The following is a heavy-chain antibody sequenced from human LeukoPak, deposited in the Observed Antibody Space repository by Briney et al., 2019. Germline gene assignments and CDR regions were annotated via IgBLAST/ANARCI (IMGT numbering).Heavy chain of an antibody. CDR1: GGTFSSYA. J-gene: IGHJ4*02. V-gene: IGHV1-69*05. CDR3: ARVFARGGEISGSYYYY. Sequence: SVKVSCKASGGTFSSYAINWVRQAPGQGLEWMGGIIPIFGTANYAQKFQGRVTITTDESTSTAYMELTSLRSEDTAVYYCARVFARGGEISGSYYYYWGQGTLATVSS. D-gene: IGHD1-26*01. CDR2: IIPIFGTA.